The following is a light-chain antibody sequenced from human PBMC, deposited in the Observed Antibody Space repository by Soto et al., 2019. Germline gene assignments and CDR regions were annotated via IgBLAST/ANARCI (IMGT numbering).Light chain of an antibody. J-gene: IGKJ5*01. CDR2: AAS. CDR1: QSVSSSF. Sequence: EIVLTQSPGTLSLSPGERATLSCRASQSVSSSFLAWYQQRPGQAPRLLIYAASNTAPGIPDRFSGSGSGTDFTLTISRLEPEDFATYYCQQLKSNLITFGQGTRLEIK. CDR3: QQLKSNLIT. V-gene: IGKV3-20*01.